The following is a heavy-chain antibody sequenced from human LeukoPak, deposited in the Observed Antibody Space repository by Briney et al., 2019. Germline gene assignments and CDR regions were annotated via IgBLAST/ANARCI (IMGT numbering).Heavy chain of an antibody. V-gene: IGHV3-23*01. CDR1: GFTFSSYA. D-gene: IGHD3-3*01. CDR2: ISGSGGTT. Sequence: TGGSLRLSCAASGFTFSSYAMSWVRQAPGKGLEWVSSISGSGGTTYYADFVKGRFTISRDISKNTLYLQMNSLRAEDTAVYYCAKRNYDFWSTYYSGYYFDYWGQGTLVTVSS. CDR3: AKRNYDFWSTYYSGYYFDY. J-gene: IGHJ4*02.